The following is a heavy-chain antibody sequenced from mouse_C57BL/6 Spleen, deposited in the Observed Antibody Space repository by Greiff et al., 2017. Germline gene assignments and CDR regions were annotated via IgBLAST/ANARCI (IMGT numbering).Heavy chain of an antibody. CDR3: ARWDSSGSWFAY. CDR2: IYPRSGNT. V-gene: IGHV1-81*01. D-gene: IGHD3-2*02. J-gene: IGHJ3*01. Sequence: VQLQQSGAELARPGASVKLSCKASGYTFTSYGISWVKQRPGQGLEWIGEIYPRSGNTYYNEKFKGKATLTADKSSSTAYMELRSLTSEDSAVYFCARWDSSGSWFAYWGQGTLVTVSA. CDR1: GYTFTSYG.